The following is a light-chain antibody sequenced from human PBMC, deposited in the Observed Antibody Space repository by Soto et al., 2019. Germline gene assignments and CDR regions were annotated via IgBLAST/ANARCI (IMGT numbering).Light chain of an antibody. J-gene: IGKJ5*01. V-gene: IGKV1-39*01. CDR1: QSISSY. Sequence: DIQMTQSPSSLSASVGDRVTITCRASQSISSYLNWYQQKPGKAPKLLAYAASSLQSGVPSRFSGSGSGTDFALTISSLQPEDFATYYCQQSFITPYTFGQGTRLEIK. CDR2: AAS. CDR3: QQSFITPYT.